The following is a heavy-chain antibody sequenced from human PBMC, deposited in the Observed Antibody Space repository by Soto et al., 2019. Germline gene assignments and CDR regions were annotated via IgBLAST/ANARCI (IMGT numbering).Heavy chain of an antibody. J-gene: IGHJ5*02. CDR1: GFTFRSFT. Sequence: GGSLRLSCEASGFTFRSFTMNWVRQAPGKGLEWVSTNSSNNDYIYYTDALRSRFTISRDNAKNSLHLQMNSPRAEDTAVYYGRRDVSRVSWARGWFDPWGPGTLVTVSS. D-gene: IGHD6-13*01. V-gene: IGHV3-21*01. CDR3: RRDVSRVSWARGWFDP. CDR2: NSSNNDYI.